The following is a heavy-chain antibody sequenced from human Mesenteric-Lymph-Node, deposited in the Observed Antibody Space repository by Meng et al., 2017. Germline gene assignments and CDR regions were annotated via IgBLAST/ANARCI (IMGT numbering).Heavy chain of an antibody. CDR1: GFTFSSYG. CDR3: AREDIVVVPAAISKPFDP. J-gene: IGHJ5*02. Sequence: GESLKISCAASGFTFSSYGMHWVRQAPGKGLEWVAVIWYDGSNKYYADSVKGRFTISRDNSKNTLYLQMNSLRAEDTAVYYCAREDIVVVPAAISKPFDPWGQGTLVTVSS. CDR2: IWYDGSNK. V-gene: IGHV3-33*01. D-gene: IGHD2-2*01.